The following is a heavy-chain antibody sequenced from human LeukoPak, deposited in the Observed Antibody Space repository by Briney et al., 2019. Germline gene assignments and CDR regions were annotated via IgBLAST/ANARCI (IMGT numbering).Heavy chain of an antibody. Sequence: PGGSLRLSCAASEFTFSSYSMNWVRQAPGKGLEWVSMISDSGGNTFYADSVKGRFTVSRDNSKNTVYLQMNSPRAEDTAVYFCAKVWFGEKTFDYWGQGTLVTVSS. J-gene: IGHJ4*02. CDR3: AKVWFGEKTFDY. CDR1: EFTFSSYS. V-gene: IGHV3-23*01. D-gene: IGHD3-10*01. CDR2: ISDSGGNT.